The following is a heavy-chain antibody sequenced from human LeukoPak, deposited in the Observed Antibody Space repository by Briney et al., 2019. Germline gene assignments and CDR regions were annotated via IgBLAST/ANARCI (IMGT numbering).Heavy chain of an antibody. CDR3: VRASPGATMDY. CDR2: IRYDGSQK. J-gene: IGHJ4*02. Sequence: GGSLRLSCEASGFTFSSHGFHWVRQAPGKGLEWVAVIRYDGSQKYYADSVKGRVTISRDNSKNTLYLQMNSLRAEDTAVYYCVRASPGATMDYWGQGTLVTVSS. D-gene: IGHD5-12*01. CDR1: GFTFSSHG. V-gene: IGHV3-33*01.